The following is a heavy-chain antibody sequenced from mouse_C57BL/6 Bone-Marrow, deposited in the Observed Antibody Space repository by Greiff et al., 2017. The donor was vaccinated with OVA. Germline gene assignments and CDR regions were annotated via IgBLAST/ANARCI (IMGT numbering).Heavy chain of an antibody. V-gene: IGHV1-18*01. CDR3: ARSWYGSSFRGFDV. D-gene: IGHD1-1*01. CDR1: GYTFTDYN. Sequence: VQLQQSGPELVKPGASVKIPCKASGYTFTDYNMDWVKQSHGKSLEWIGDINPNNGGTIYNQKFKGKATLTVDKSSSTAYMELRSLTSEDTAVYYCARSWYGSSFRGFDVWGTGTTVTVSS. CDR2: INPNNGGT. J-gene: IGHJ1*03.